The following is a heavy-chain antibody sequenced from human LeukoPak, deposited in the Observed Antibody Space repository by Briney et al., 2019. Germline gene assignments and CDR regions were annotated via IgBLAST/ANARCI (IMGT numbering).Heavy chain of an antibody. V-gene: IGHV4-59*11. CDR2: IYYSGST. CDR3: ARDGGSSGYFDY. D-gene: IGHD3-22*01. CDR1: GGSISSHY. J-gene: IGHJ4*02. Sequence: PSETLSLTCTVSGGSISSHYWSWIRQPPGKGLEGIGYIYYSGSTNYNPSLKSRVTISVDTSKNQFSLKLSSVTAADTAVYYCARDGGSSGYFDYWGQGTLVTVSS.